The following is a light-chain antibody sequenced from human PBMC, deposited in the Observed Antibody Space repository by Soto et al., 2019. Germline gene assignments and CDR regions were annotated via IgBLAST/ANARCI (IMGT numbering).Light chain of an antibody. V-gene: IGLV1-44*01. CDR2: YDN. CDR3: AAWDDSLNGRV. CDR1: SSNIGSNT. J-gene: IGLJ1*01. Sequence: QSVLTQPPSASGTPGQRVTISCFGSSSNIGSNTVNWYQQLPGTAPKLLIYYDNLRPSGVPDRIAGSKSGTSASLSISGLQSDDEADYYCAAWDDSLNGRVFGTGTKLTVL.